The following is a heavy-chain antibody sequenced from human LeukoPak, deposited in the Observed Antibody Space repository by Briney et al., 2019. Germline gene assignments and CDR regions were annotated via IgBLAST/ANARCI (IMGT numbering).Heavy chain of an antibody. J-gene: IGHJ4*02. CDR3: AKDRVAVAALPDY. CDR2: INNRATNT. CDR1: GFAFNNYG. D-gene: IGHD6-19*01. Sequence: GGSLRLSCAASGFAFNNYGMSWVRQAPGKGLEWVSTINNRATNTHYADSVKGRFTISRDNSRNMLSLHLSSLRAEDTAVYYCAKDRVAVAALPDYWGQGTLVTVSS. V-gene: IGHV3-23*05.